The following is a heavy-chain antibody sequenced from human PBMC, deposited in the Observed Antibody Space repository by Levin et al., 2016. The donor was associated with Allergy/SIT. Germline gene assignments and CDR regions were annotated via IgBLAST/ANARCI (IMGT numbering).Heavy chain of an antibody. D-gene: IGHD3-22*01. CDR2: ISSGESRT. J-gene: IGHJ4*02. Sequence: GGSLRLSCAASGFTFSDYYMHWARQAPGKGLVWVSHISSGESRTNYADSVKGRFTISRDNAQNTLYLQMNSLRVEDTAVYYCAKDRYYDSSGTIDYWGQGTLVTVSS. CDR3: AKDRYYDSSGTIDY. CDR1: GFTFSDYY. V-gene: IGHV3-74*01.